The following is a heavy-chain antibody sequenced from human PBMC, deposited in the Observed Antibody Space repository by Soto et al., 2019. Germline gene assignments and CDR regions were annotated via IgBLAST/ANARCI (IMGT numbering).Heavy chain of an antibody. CDR2: INHSGST. D-gene: IGHD3-10*01. CDR1: GGSFSGYY. CDR3: ARGGPLYGQNYYYYYGMDV. Sequence: PSETLSLTCTVYGGSFSGYYWSWIRQPPGKGLEWIGEINHSGSTNDNPSLKSRVTISVDTSKNQFSLKLSSVTAADTAVYYCARGGPLYGQNYYYYYGMDVWGQGTTGTVSS. J-gene: IGHJ6*02. V-gene: IGHV4-34*01.